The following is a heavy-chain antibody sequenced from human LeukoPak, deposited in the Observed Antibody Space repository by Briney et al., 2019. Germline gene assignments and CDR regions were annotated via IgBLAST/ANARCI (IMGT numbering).Heavy chain of an antibody. Sequence: GGSLRLSCAASGFTFSNYAMSWVRQAPGKGLEWVSGISGSGGSTYYADSVKGRFTISRDNSKNTLYLQMNSLRAEDTAVYYCAKEGSSGYYPTDYWGQGTLVTVSS. J-gene: IGHJ4*02. CDR2: ISGSGGST. D-gene: IGHD3-22*01. V-gene: IGHV3-23*01. CDR3: AKEGSSGYYPTDY. CDR1: GFTFSNYA.